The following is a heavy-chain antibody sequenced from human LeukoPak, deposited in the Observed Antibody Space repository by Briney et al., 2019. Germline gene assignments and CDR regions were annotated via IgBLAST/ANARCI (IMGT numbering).Heavy chain of an antibody. CDR2: ISAYNGNT. CDR1: GYTFTSYG. CDR3: ARVPSIQLGYFDY. D-gene: IGHD5-18*01. Sequence: GASVKVSCKASGYTFTSYGISWVRQAPGQGLEWMGWISAYNGNTYYAQKLQGRVTMTTDTSTSTAYTELRSLRSDDTAVYYCARVPSIQLGYFDYWGQGTLVTVSS. J-gene: IGHJ4*02. V-gene: IGHV1-18*01.